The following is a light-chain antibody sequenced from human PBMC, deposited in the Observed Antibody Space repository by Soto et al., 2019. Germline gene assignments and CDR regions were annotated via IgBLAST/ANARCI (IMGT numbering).Light chain of an antibody. CDR3: LQHNSYPLT. CDR1: QGISHF. V-gene: IGKV1-17*03. CDR2: GSS. Sequence: DIQMTQSPSAMSASVGDRVTITCRASQGISHFLAWFQQQQGKVPKRLIYGSSNLQSGVHSRFSGSGSGTEFTLTISGLQPEDSATYYCLQHNSYPLTFGGWTKVEIK. J-gene: IGKJ4*01.